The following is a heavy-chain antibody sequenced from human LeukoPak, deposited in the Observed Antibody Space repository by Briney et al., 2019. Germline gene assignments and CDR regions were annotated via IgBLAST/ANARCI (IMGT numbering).Heavy chain of an antibody. CDR1: GYTLTELS. Sequence: ASVKVSCKVSGYTLTELSMHWVRQAPGKGLEWMGGFDPEDGEIIYAQKFQGRVTMTEDTSTDTAYMELSSLRSEDTAVYYCATGRGIQLWYSAPPLNYWGQGTLVTVSS. V-gene: IGHV1-24*01. J-gene: IGHJ4*02. CDR3: ATGRGIQLWYSAPPLNY. D-gene: IGHD5-18*01. CDR2: FDPEDGEI.